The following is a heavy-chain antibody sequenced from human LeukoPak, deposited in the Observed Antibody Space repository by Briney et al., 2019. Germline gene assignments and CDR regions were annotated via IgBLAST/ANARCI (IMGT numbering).Heavy chain of an antibody. CDR1: GFTLSSYA. CDR2: ISDGGNT. CDR3: AKAPVTTCRGAYCDPFDY. V-gene: IGHV3-23*01. D-gene: IGHD2-21*01. J-gene: IGHJ4*02. Sequence: GGSLRLSCAASGFTLSSYAMSWVRQAPGKGLEWVSAISDGGNTYHADSVKGRFTISRDSSKNTLFLQMNRLRPEDAAVYYCAKAPVTTCRGAYCDPFDYWGQGTLVTVSS.